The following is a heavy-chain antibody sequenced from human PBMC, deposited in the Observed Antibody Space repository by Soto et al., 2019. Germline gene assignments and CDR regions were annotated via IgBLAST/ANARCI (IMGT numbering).Heavy chain of an antibody. CDR2: LVVASTDT. Sequence: QVQLVQSGPEVKKPGTSVKVSCKTSGFTFSNSAVQWVRQARGQALEWIGWLVVASTDTNYAQKVQGRVTITRDMSTSTAYMELSSLTSEDTAVYYCAAEVYSGGDCCHFDDWGQGTLVTVSS. CDR1: GFTFSNSA. D-gene: IGHD2-21*02. V-gene: IGHV1-58*01. J-gene: IGHJ4*02. CDR3: AAEVYSGGDCCHFDD.